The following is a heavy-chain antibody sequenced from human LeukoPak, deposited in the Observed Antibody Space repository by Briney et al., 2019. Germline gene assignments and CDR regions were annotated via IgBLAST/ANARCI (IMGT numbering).Heavy chain of an antibody. Sequence: SVKVSCKASGGTFSSYAISWVRQAPGQGLEWMGGIIPIFGTANYAQKFQGRVTITADESTSTAYMELSSLRSEDTAVYYCARDRDYSDGMDVWGQGTTVTVSS. CDR3: ARDRDYSDGMDV. CDR1: GGTFSSYA. J-gene: IGHJ6*02. V-gene: IGHV1-69*13. D-gene: IGHD4-11*01. CDR2: IIPIFGTA.